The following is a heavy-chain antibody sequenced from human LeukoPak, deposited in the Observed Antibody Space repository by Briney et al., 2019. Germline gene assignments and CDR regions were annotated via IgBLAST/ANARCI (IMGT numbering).Heavy chain of an antibody. J-gene: IGHJ4*02. CDR1: GYTFTSYG. D-gene: IGHD3-3*01. CDR3: ARAGTYDFWSGYLRGHLDY. Sequence: ASVKVSCKASGYTFTSYGISWVRQAPGRGLEWMGWISAYNGNTNYAQKLQGRVTMTTDTSTSTAYMELRSLRSDDTAVYYCARAGTYDFWSGYLRGHLDYWGQGTLVTVSS. CDR2: ISAYNGNT. V-gene: IGHV1-18*01.